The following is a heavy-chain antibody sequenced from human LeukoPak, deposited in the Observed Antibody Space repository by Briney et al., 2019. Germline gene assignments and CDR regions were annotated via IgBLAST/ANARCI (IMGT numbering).Heavy chain of an antibody. D-gene: IGHD3-22*01. CDR2: IYPGDSDT. J-gene: IGHJ2*01. Sequence: GESLKISCKGSGYSFTSYWIGWVRQMPGKGLEWMGIIYPGDSDTRYSPSFQGQVTISADKSISTAYLQWSSLKASDTAMYYCARHSYYYDSSGYPRDGYWYFDLWGRGTLVTVSS. CDR3: ARHSYYYDSSGYPRDGYWYFDL. V-gene: IGHV5-51*01. CDR1: GYSFTSYW.